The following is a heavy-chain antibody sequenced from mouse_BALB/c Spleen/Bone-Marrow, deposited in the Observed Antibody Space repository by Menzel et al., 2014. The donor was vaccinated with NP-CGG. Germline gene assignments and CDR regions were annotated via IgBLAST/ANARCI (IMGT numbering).Heavy chain of an antibody. D-gene: IGHD2-14*01. CDR2: IHPNSGNT. CDR3: ARHHRYAYYFDY. CDR1: GYTFTNPW. J-gene: IGHJ2*01. V-gene: IGHV1S130*01. Sequence: QVQLQQSGSVLVRPGASVRLSCKASGYTFTNPWIHWAKQRPGQGLEWIGEIHPNSGNTNYNEKLKGKATLTVDTSSSTAYVDLSSLTSEDSSVYYCARHHRYAYYFDYWGQGTTLTVSS.